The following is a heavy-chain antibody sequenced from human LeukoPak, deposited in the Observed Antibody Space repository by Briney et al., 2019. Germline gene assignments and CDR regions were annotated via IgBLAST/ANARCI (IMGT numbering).Heavy chain of an antibody. D-gene: IGHD3-3*01. CDR1: GGSISSGGYS. CDR3: ARGGRVVNDAFDI. Sequence: SETLSLTCAVSGGSISSGGYSWSWTRQPPGKGLEWIGYIYHSGSTYYNPSLKSRVTISVDRSKDQFSLKLSSVTAADTAVYYCARGGRVVNDAFDIWGQGTMVTVSS. CDR2: IYHSGST. J-gene: IGHJ3*02. V-gene: IGHV4-30-2*01.